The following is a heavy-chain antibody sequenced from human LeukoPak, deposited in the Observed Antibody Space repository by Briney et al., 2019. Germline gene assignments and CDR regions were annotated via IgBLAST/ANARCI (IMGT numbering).Heavy chain of an antibody. CDR2: IYHSGST. Sequence: SETLSLTCAVSGGSISSGGYSWSWIRQPPGTGLEWIGYIYHSGSTYYNPSLKSRVTISVDRSKNQFSLKLSSVTAADTAVYYCARGIDAFDIWGQGTMVTVSS. D-gene: IGHD2/OR15-2a*01. CDR1: GGSISSGGYS. J-gene: IGHJ3*02. CDR3: ARGIDAFDI. V-gene: IGHV4-30-2*01.